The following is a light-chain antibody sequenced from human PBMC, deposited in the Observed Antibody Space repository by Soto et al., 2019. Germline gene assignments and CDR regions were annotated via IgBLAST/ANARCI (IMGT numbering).Light chain of an antibody. CDR3: QQYQCYPPA. Sequence: DIQMTQSPSSLSASVGDRVTIICRASQNINSYLAWFQQKPGKAPKSLIYDATSLQSGVPSRFSGSGYGIDFSLTISSLQSEDIATYYCQQYQCYPPAFGGGTKLEIK. CDR1: QNINSY. CDR2: DAT. J-gene: IGKJ4*01. V-gene: IGKV1-16*01.